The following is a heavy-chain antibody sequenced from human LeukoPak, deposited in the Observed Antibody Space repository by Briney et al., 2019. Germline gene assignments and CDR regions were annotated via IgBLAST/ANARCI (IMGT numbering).Heavy chain of an antibody. CDR2: ISSSSSYI. CDR3: ARDPYNGAYSEGYYYYFMDV. CDR1: GFTFSSYS. D-gene: IGHD1-1*01. J-gene: IGHJ6*03. V-gene: IGHV3-21*01. Sequence: GGSLRLSCAASGFTFSSYSMNWVRQAPGKGLEWVSSISSSSSYIYYADSMKGRFTISRDNAKKSLYLQMNSLRVEDTAVYYCARDPYNGAYSEGYYYYFMDVWGKGTTVTVSS.